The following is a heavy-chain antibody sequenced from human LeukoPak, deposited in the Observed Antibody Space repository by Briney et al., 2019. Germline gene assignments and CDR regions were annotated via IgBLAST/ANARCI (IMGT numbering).Heavy chain of an antibody. J-gene: IGHJ5*02. CDR3: AKDSRGGSAIHLDA. CDR1: GFTFSSYV. V-gene: IGHV3-23*01. D-gene: IGHD2-2*02. Sequence: GGSLRLSCAASGFTFSSYVMNWVRQVPGKGLEWVSAISGSGACTYYADSVKGRFSISRDNSKNTLYLQMNSLRVEDTAVYYCAKDSRGGSAIHLDAWGQGTLVTVSS. CDR2: ISGSGACT.